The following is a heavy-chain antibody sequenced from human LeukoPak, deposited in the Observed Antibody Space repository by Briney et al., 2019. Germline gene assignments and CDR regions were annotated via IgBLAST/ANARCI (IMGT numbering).Heavy chain of an antibody. V-gene: IGHV3-23*01. Sequence: GGSLRLSCAASGFTFSSYAMSWVRQAPGKGLEWISTISGSGGGTYYADSVKGRFTISRDNSKNTLSLQMNSLRAEDTAVYYCARGRGSNYFDYWGQGTLVTVSS. J-gene: IGHJ4*02. CDR3: ARGRGSNYFDY. D-gene: IGHD1-26*01. CDR2: ISGSGGGT. CDR1: GFTFSSYA.